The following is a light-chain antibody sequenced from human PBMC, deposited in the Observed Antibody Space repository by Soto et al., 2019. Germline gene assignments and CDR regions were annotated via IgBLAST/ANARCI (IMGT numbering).Light chain of an antibody. J-gene: IGKJ5*01. CDR1: QSISNY. CDR3: QQSYTTPIT. V-gene: IGKV1-39*01. CDR2: DAS. Sequence: DIQMAQSPSSLSASVGDRVTITCRASQSISNYLNWYRQKPGKAPTLLIYDASSLQSGVPSRFSGSGSGTDFALTISSLQPEDFATYYCQQSYTTPITFGQGTRLDMK.